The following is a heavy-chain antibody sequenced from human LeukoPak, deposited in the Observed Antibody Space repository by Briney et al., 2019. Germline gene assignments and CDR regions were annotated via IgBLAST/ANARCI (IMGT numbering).Heavy chain of an antibody. CDR3: AKARYQLLWDYFDY. J-gene: IGHJ4*02. CDR1: RFTLNTYA. D-gene: IGHD2-2*01. V-gene: IGHV3-23*01. CDR2: ISGSGGTT. Sequence: GGSLRLSCAASRFTLNTYAMSWVRQAPGKGLEWVSAISGSGGTTSYADSVKGRFTISRDNSKNTLYLQMNSLRAEDTALYYCAKARYQLLWDYFDYWGQGTLVTVSS.